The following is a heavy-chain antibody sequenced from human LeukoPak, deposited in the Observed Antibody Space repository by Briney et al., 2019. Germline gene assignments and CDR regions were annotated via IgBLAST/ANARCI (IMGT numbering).Heavy chain of an antibody. CDR2: ISGSGSGT. CDR1: GFSFSGYA. V-gene: IGHV3-23*01. CDR3: AKDSSGYYKPIDY. D-gene: IGHD3-22*01. J-gene: IGHJ4*02. Sequence: GGSLRLSCAASGFSFSGYAMNWVRQAPGKGLEWVSAISGSGSGTYYADSVKGRFSISRDDSKDTLYLQMNSLRAEDTAVYYCAKDSSGYYKPIDYWGQGTLVTVSS.